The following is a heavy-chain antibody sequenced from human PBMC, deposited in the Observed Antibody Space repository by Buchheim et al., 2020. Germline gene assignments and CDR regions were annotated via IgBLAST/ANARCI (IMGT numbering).Heavy chain of an antibody. CDR3: AKEVAPRYYNGMDV. CDR1: GFTFSSYG. V-gene: IGHV3-33*06. CDR2: IRYDGVKK. Sequence: QMELVESGGGVVQPGMSLKLSCAASGFTFSSYGMHWVRQTPGKGLEWVAVIRYDGVKKDYSDSVKGRFTISRDNSKNTMYLQMNSLRAGDTAVYYCAKEVAPRYYNGMDVWGQGT. J-gene: IGHJ6*02. D-gene: IGHD3-10*01.